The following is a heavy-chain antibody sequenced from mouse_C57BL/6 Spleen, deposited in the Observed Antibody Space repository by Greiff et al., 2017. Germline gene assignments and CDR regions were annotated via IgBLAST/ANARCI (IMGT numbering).Heavy chain of an antibody. D-gene: IGHD2-1*01. J-gene: IGHJ1*03. CDR2: ISPRAGST. CDR1: GYTFTSYD. V-gene: IGHV1-85*01. Sequence: QVQLQQSGPELVKPGASVKLSCKASGYTFTSYDINWVKQRPGQGLEWIGWISPRAGSTKYHEKFKGKAPLTGDTSSSTAYMELHSLTSEDSAVYGCAEGKYGDGYVDDWGKGTTGKVS. CDR3: AEGKYGDGYVDD.